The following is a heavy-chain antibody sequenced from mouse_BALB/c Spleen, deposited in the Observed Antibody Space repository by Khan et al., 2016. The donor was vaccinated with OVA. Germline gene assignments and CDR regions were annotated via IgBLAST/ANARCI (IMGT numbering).Heavy chain of an antibody. V-gene: IGHV2-9*02. Sequence: VELVESGPGLVAPSQSLSITCSVSGFSLTNYGLHWIRQPPGKGLEWLGVIWAGGGTNYNSALMSRLRIRTDNFKSKVFLKMNSLQTDDTAMYYWARDCHYYGYLYSAMDYWGQGTSVTVSS. D-gene: IGHD1-2*01. CDR2: IWAGGGT. J-gene: IGHJ4*01. CDR1: GFSLTNYG. CDR3: ARDCHYYGYLYSAMDY.